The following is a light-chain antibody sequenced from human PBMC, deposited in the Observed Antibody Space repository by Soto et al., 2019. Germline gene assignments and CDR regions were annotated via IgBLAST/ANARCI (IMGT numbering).Light chain of an antibody. CDR1: SSKIGARCD. J-gene: IGLJ3*02. CDR2: GNT. CDR3: QSYDSSLSGSGV. Sequence: QSVLTQPPSVSGAPGQRVTISCTGSSSKIGARCDVNWYQQLPGTVPKLLIYGNTNRPSGVPYRFSGSKSGTSASLAITGLQAEEEVDYYCQSYDSSLSGSGVFGGGTKLTVL. V-gene: IGLV1-40*01.